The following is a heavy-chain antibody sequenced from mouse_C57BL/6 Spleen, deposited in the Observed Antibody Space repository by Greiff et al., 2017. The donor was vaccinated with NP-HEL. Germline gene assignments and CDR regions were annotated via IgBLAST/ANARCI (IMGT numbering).Heavy chain of an antibody. J-gene: IGHJ2*01. CDR2: IDPSDSYT. CDR1: GYTFTSYW. CDR3: ARSHQYFDY. Sequence: VQLQQPGAELVMPGASVKLSCKASGYTFTSYWMHWVKQRPGQGLEWIGEIDPSDSYTNYYQKFKGKSTLTVDKSSSTAYMQLSSLTSEDSAVYYCARSHQYFDYWGQGTTLTVSS. V-gene: IGHV1-69*01.